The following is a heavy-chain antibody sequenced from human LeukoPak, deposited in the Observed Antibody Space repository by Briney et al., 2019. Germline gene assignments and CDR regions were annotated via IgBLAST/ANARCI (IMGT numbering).Heavy chain of an antibody. Sequence: GGSLRLSCAAYGFTFGSSPMSWVRQAPGKGPEWVTTFSRNGHDTYYADSVKGRFTIFRDNSKSTLYLQMNSLRAEDTAVYYCAKGSLGSWYFFDSWGQGTLVTVSS. V-gene: IGHV3-23*01. CDR1: GFTFGSSP. CDR3: AKGSLGSWYFFDS. CDR2: FSRNGHDT. D-gene: IGHD6-13*01. J-gene: IGHJ4*02.